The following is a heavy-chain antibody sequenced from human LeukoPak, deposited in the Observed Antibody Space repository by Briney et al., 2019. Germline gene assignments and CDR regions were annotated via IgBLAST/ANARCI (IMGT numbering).Heavy chain of an antibody. J-gene: IGHJ6*03. V-gene: IGHV1-69*05. Sequence: SVKVSCKASGVSFRDYTINWVRQAPGQGLEWMGAIIPISGTTNYAQRLQGRVTLTMDDSATTAFMEMSSLRSEDTAVYYCASRFTARQLVPADYYHMDVWGKGTTVFVSS. CDR1: GVSFRDYT. D-gene: IGHD6-13*01. CDR2: IIPISGTT. CDR3: ASRFTARQLVPADYYHMDV.